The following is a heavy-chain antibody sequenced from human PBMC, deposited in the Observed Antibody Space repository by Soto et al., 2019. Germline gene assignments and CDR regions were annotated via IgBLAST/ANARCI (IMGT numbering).Heavy chain of an antibody. CDR1: GGSISGYY. CDR2: VYYSGST. CDR3: AKYRRTDAEGYRLDF. D-gene: IGHD5-12*01. V-gene: IGHV4-59*01. Sequence: SETLSLTCAPSGGSISGYYWSWIRQPPGKGLEWIGYVYYSGSTKYNPSLESRVTISVDMSNNQFSLMLTSVTAADTAVYYCAKYRRTDAEGYRLDFWGQGTLVTVSS. J-gene: IGHJ4*02.